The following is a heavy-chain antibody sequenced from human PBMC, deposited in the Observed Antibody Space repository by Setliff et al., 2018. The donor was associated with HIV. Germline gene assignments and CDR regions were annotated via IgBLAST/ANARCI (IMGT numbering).Heavy chain of an antibody. V-gene: IGHV4-34*01. CDR1: GGSFNGYS. Sequence: SETLSLTCAVYGGSFNGYSWTWIRQPPGKGLEWIGGINHSGGTNYNPPLKSRVTISVDTSKNQFSLKLSSVTAADTAVYYCARIDYYNSSGSLDYWGQGTLVTVSS. CDR3: ARIDYYNSSGSLDY. D-gene: IGHD3-22*01. CDR2: INHSGGT. J-gene: IGHJ4*02.